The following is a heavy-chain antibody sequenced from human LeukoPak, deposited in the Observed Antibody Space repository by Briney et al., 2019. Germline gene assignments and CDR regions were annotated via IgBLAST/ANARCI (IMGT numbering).Heavy chain of an antibody. V-gene: IGHV4-39*01. CDR1: GDSITTNSYW. CDR3: ARRGIRDLQIGNWLDP. D-gene: IGHD3-10*01. Sequence: PSETLSLTCSLSGDSITTNSYWWGWIRQSPGKGLEWIGSIYSSGNSYYNPSLKSRATISPDTSKNQYSLRLTSVTAADTAVYYCARRGIRDLQIGNWLDPWGQGILVTVSS. CDR2: IYSSGNS. J-gene: IGHJ5*02.